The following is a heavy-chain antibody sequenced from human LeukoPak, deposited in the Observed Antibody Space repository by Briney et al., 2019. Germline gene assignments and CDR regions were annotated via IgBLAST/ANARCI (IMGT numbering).Heavy chain of an antibody. V-gene: IGHV1-3*03. CDR2: INAGNGNT. CDR1: GYTFTSYA. Sequence: ASVKVSCKASGYTFTSYAMHWVRQAPGQRLEWMGWINAGNGNTKYSQEFQGRVTITRDTSASTAYIELSSLRSEDMAVYYCARANSYGNWFDPWGQGTLVTVSS. CDR3: ARANSYGNWFDP. J-gene: IGHJ5*02. D-gene: IGHD5-18*01.